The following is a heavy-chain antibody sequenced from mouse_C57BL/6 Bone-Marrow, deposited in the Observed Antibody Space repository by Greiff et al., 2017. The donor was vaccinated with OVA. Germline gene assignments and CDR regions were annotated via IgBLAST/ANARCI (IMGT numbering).Heavy chain of an antibody. Sequence: VHLVESGAELARPGASVKLSCKASGYTFTSYGISWVKQRTGQGLEWIGEIYPRSGNTYYNEKFKGKATLTADKSSSTAYMELRSLTSEDSAVYFCARRRGSGYDYWGQGTTLTVSS. CDR1: GYTFTSYG. CDR3: ARRRGSGYDY. J-gene: IGHJ2*01. CDR2: IYPRSGNT. V-gene: IGHV1-81*01. D-gene: IGHD3-2*02.